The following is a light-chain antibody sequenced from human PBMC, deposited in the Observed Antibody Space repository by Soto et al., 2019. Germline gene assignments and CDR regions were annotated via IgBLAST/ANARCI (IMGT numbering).Light chain of an antibody. CDR2: GAS. Sequence: EIVFTQYPGILSLSPGGGAALSWRASQSISSNFLAWYQQKRGQAPRLLIHGASNRATGIPDRFSGSGSGTDFTLTITRLEPEDFAVYYCQQYGGSPRTFGQGTKVDIK. CDR1: QSISSNF. J-gene: IGKJ1*01. V-gene: IGKV3-20*01. CDR3: QQYGGSPRT.